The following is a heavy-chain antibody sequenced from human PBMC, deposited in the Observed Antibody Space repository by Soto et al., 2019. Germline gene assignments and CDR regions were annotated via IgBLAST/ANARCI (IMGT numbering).Heavy chain of an antibody. CDR2: IHPRDSDA. J-gene: IGHJ5*02. CDR3: VRQGVRSSGWFDL. Sequence: GESLKISCKGSGYTFTNNWIGWVRQKPGKGLEWMGLIHPRDSDARYSPSFQGQVTLSADRSTSTAYLQWTSVQASDSAMYYCVRQGVRSSGWFDLWGRGTQVTVSS. CDR1: GYTFTNNW. V-gene: IGHV5-51*01. D-gene: IGHD3-22*01.